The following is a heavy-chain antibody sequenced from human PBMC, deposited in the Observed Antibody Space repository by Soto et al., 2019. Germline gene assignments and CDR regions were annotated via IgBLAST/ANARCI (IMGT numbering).Heavy chain of an antibody. CDR3: ARGRRNYYGSGSYYNGRYYYGMDV. V-gene: IGHV4-34*01. J-gene: IGHJ6*02. CDR2: INHSGST. CDR1: GGSFSGYY. D-gene: IGHD3-10*01. Sequence: SETLSLTCAVYGGSFSGYYWSWIRQPPGKGLEWIGEINHSGSTNYNPSLKSRVPISVDTSKNQFSLTLSSVTAADTAVYYCARGRRNYYGSGSYYNGRYYYGMDVWGQGTTVTVS.